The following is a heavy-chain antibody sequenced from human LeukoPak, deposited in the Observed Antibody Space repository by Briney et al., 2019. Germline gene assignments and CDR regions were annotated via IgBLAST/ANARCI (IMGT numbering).Heavy chain of an antibody. Sequence: GGSLRLSCAVSEFSVSSNYMNWVRQAPGKGLEWVSVIYSGGATYYADSVRGRFTISRDNSKNMVSLQMTSLGAEDTAVYYCARGRFSGPDDYWGQGTLVTDSS. D-gene: IGHD6-19*01. CDR3: ARGRFSGPDDY. CDR2: IYSGGAT. V-gene: IGHV3-53*01. CDR1: EFSVSSNY. J-gene: IGHJ4*02.